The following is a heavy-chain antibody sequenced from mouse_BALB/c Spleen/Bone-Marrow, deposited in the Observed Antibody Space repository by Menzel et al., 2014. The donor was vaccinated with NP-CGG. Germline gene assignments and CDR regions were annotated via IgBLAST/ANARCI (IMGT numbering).Heavy chain of an antibody. CDR1: GFTFSSYA. CDR3: ARHGITRLLDY. Sequence: EVKLQESGGGLVKPGGSLKLSCAASGFTFSSYAMSWVRQTPEKSLQWVATISSGGSYTYYPDSVKGRFTISRDNAKNTLYLQMSSLRSEDTAMYYCARHGITRLLDYWGQGTTLTVSS. D-gene: IGHD2-4*01. CDR2: ISSGGSYT. V-gene: IGHV5-9-3*01. J-gene: IGHJ2*01.